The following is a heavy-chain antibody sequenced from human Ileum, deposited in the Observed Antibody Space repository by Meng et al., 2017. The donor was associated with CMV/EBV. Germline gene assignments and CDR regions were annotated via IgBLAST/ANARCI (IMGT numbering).Heavy chain of an antibody. Sequence: GESLKISCAGSGFTFNKYWMHWIRQAPGNGLVWISRINNDGSHAVYAESVKGRFTISRDNAKDTLYLQMDSLRAEDTAVYYCARDLSWNQIGYWGQGVLVTVSS. CDR3: ARDLSWNQIGY. D-gene: IGHD1-1*01. V-gene: IGHV3-74*01. CDR2: INNDGSHA. CDR1: GFTFNKYW. J-gene: IGHJ4*02.